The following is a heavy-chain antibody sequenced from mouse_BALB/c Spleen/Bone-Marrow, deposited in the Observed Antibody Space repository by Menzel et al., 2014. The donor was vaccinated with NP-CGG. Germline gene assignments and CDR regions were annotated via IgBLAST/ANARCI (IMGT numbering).Heavy chain of an antibody. Sequence: QVQLQQSGAVLVKPGASVKLSCKASGYTFTSYYMYWVKQRPGQGLEWIGEINPSNGGTNFNEKFKSKATLTVDKSSSTAYMQLSSLTSEDSAVYYCTSSTMITYFDYWGQGTTLTVSS. CDR3: TSSTMITYFDY. CDR2: INPSNGGT. J-gene: IGHJ2*01. V-gene: IGHV1S81*02. D-gene: IGHD2-4*01. CDR1: GYTFTSYY.